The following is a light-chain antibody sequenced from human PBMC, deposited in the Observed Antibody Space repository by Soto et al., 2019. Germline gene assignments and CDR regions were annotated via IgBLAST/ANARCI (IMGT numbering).Light chain of an antibody. CDR1: SSDVGSYNL. CDR2: EGS. Sequence: QSALTQPASVSGSPGQSITISCTGTSSDVGSYNLVSWYQQHPGKAPKLMIYEGSKRPSGVSNRFSGSKSGNTASLTISGXQAEDEADYYCCSYAGSSTFEVFGGGTKLTVL. J-gene: IGLJ2*01. CDR3: CSYAGSSTFEV. V-gene: IGLV2-23*03.